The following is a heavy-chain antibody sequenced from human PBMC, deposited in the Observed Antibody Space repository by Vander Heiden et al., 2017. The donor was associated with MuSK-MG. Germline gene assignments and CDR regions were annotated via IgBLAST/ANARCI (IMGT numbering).Heavy chain of an antibody. CDR1: GGSISSSSYY. D-gene: IGHD2-15*01. V-gene: IGHV4-39*07. CDR2: SYYSGNA. Sequence: QLQLQESGPGLVKPSETLSLTCAVSGGSISSSSYYWGWIRQPPGKGLEWIGSSYYSGNANYNPSLKSRVTISVDTSKNQFSLKVYYVTAADTAVYYCAKVVVAATNWFDPWGQGTLVTVSS. J-gene: IGHJ5*02. CDR3: AKVVVAATNWFDP.